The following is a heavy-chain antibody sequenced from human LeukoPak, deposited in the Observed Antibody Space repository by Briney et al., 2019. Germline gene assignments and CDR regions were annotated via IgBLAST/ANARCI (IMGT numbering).Heavy chain of an antibody. CDR1: GFTFSNYA. CDR2: ISDSGGST. CDR3: GRGMRDYYGLDY. V-gene: IGHV3-23*01. J-gene: IGHJ4*02. Sequence: GGSLRLSCAASGFTFSNYAVSWVRQAPGKGLAWVSAISDSGGSTQYADSVKGRFTISRDNAKNTLFLQMNSLTVEDTAVYYCGRGMRDYYGLDYWGQGILVTVSS. D-gene: IGHD3-10*01.